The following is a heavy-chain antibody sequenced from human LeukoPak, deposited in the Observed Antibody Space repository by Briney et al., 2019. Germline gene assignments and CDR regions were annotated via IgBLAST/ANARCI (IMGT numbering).Heavy chain of an antibody. V-gene: IGHV4-39*01. Sequence: SETLSLTCTVSGGPISGSSDYWGWIRQPPGKGLEWIGSIHYSGSTYYNPSLKSRVTMSVDTSKKQCSLRLSSVTAADTAVYYCARNIRYSSGLNWFDPWGQGTLVTVSS. D-gene: IGHD6-19*01. CDR1: GGPISGSSDY. J-gene: IGHJ5*02. CDR3: ARNIRYSSGLNWFDP. CDR2: IHYSGST.